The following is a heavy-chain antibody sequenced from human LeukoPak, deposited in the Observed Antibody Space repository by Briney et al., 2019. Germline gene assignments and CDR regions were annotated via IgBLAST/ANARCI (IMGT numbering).Heavy chain of an antibody. D-gene: IGHD4-17*01. J-gene: IGHJ4*02. CDR2: ITTSGSTI. CDR3: ARNPPVTLYYFDY. V-gene: IGHV3-11*01. Sequence: GGSLRLSCAASGFTFRDYYMSWIRQAPGKGLEWISYITTSGSTIDYADSVKGRFTISRDNAKNSLYLQMNSLRAEDTAVYYCARNPPVTLYYFDYWGQGTLVTVSS. CDR1: GFTFRDYY.